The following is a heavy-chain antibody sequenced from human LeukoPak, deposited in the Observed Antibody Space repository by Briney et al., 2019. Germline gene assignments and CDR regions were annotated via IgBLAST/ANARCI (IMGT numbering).Heavy chain of an antibody. V-gene: IGHV3-66*01. CDR2: IYSGGST. Sequence: QPGGSLRLSCAASGFTVSSNYMSWVRQAPGKGLEWVSVIYSGGSTYYADSVKGRFTISRDNSKNTLYLQMNSLRAEDTAVYYCARGGYYYDSSGYYWPYFDYWGQGTLVTVSS. D-gene: IGHD3-22*01. J-gene: IGHJ4*02. CDR1: GFTVSSNY. CDR3: ARGGYYYDSSGYYWPYFDY.